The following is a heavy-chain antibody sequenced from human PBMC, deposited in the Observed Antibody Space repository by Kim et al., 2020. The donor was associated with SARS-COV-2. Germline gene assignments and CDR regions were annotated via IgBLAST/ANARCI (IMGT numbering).Heavy chain of an antibody. CDR2: ISSSSRFI. Sequence: GGSLRLSCAASGFTFSSYSMNWVRQAPGKGLEWVSSISSSSRFIYYADSVKGRFTISRDNAKNSLYLQMNSLRAEDTAAYYCARGYTGSYYPEYFQHWG. J-gene: IGHJ1*01. CDR3: ARGYTGSYYPEYFQH. D-gene: IGHD1-26*01. V-gene: IGHV3-21*01. CDR1: GFTFSSYS.